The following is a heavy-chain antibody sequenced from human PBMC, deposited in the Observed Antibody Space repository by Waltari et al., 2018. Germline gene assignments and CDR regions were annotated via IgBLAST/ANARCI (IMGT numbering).Heavy chain of an antibody. Sequence: EVQLVESGGGLVQPGGSLRLSCAASGFTFSSYWMHWVCQAPGKGLAGVSRINSEGSSTSYADSVMGRFTISRDNAKNTLYLQMNSLSVDDTAVYYCAELSSSAFHIWGQGTMVTVSS. CDR3: AELSSSAFHI. J-gene: IGHJ3*02. CDR2: INSEGSST. CDR1: GFTFSSYW. D-gene: IGHD1-7*01. V-gene: IGHV3-74*01.